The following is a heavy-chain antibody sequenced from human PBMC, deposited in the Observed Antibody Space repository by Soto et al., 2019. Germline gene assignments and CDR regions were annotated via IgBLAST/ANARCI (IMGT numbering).Heavy chain of an antibody. J-gene: IGHJ6*01. V-gene: IGHV3-74*01. D-gene: IGHD1-1*01. CDR2: INPDGSIA. CDR1: VFILNTYS. CDR3: ARARYLYGMEV. Sequence: LSCAAXVFILNTYSLYVGRQAPFNGLVWVSRINPDGSIASFADSVKGRFTVSRDNAKNTVDLQMSSLRAEDTAVYYCARARYLYGMEVCGQGPTVNVYS.